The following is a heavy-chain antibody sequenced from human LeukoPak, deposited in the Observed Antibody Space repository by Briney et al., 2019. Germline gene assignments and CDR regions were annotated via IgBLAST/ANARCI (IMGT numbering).Heavy chain of an antibody. CDR3: AKGGERSSSSMDY. CDR1: GFTFSSYG. V-gene: IGHV3-21*06. Sequence: PGRSLRLPCSASGFTFSSYGMHWVRQAPGKGLEWVSSISSRSSYIYYADSVKGRFTISRDNAKNSLYLQMQSLRAEDTAVYYCAKGGERSSSSMDYWGQGTLVTVSS. J-gene: IGHJ4*02. CDR2: ISSRSSYI. D-gene: IGHD6-13*01.